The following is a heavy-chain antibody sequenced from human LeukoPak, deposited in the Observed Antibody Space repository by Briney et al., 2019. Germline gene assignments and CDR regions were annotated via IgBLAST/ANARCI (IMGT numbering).Heavy chain of an antibody. CDR2: INWNGGST. CDR3: ARARYCSGGSCYGSDF. J-gene: IGHJ4*02. Sequence: GGSLRLSCVASGFTFSSYTMNWVRQAPGKGLEWVSGINWNGGSTGYADSVKGRFTISRDNAKNSLYLQMNSLRAEDTALYYCARARYCSGGSCYGSDFWGQGTLVTVSS. CDR1: GFTFSSYT. D-gene: IGHD2-15*01. V-gene: IGHV3-20*04.